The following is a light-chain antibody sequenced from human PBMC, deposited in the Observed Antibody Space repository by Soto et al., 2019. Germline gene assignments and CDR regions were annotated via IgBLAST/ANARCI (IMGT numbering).Light chain of an antibody. CDR3: ATWDDSLSCWV. Sequence: QSVLTQPPSASGTPGQRVTISCSGGNSNIGSNYVYWYQQLPGTAPQLLIYNNHQRPSGVPDRFSASKSGSSASLDVSGLRSEDEADYYCATWDDSLSCWVFGGGTKVTVL. CDR1: NSNIGSNY. V-gene: IGLV1-47*02. J-gene: IGLJ3*02. CDR2: NNH.